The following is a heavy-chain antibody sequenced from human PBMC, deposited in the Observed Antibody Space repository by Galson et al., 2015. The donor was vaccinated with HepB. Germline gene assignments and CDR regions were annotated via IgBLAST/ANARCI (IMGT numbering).Heavy chain of an antibody. D-gene: IGHD4-17*01. V-gene: IGHV3-23*01. Sequence: SLRLSCAASGFTFSSYAMSWVRQAPGKGLEWVSAISGSGGSTYYADSVKGRFTISRDNSKNTLYLQMNSLRAEDTAVYYCAKEEHDYGDSKGAFDIWGQGTMVTVSS. CDR2: ISGSGGST. CDR1: GFTFSSYA. CDR3: AKEEHDYGDSKGAFDI. J-gene: IGHJ3*02.